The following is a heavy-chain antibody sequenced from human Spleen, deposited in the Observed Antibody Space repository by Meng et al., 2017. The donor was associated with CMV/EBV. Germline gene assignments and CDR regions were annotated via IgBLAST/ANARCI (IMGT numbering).Heavy chain of an antibody. D-gene: IGHD3-22*01. V-gene: IGHV3-53*01. Sequence: GALRLSCAASGFTVSSNYMSWVRQAPGKGLEWVSVIYSGGSTYYADSVKGRFTISRDNSKNTLYLQMNSLRAEDTAVYYCASSSLEDYDYYDSSGYYYFDYWGQGTLVTVSS. J-gene: IGHJ4*02. CDR3: ASSSLEDYDYYDSSGYYYFDY. CDR1: GFTVSSNY. CDR2: IYSGGST.